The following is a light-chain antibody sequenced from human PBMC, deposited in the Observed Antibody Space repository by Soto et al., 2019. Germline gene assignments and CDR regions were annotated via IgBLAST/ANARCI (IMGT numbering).Light chain of an antibody. Sequence: QSFLTQPPSASGTPGQRVAFSCSGSSSNIGANTVNWYQQVPGAAPNLLIYSHSQRPSGVPDRFSGSKSGTSASLAISGLQSDDEADYYCAAWDDGLNACVFGTGTKVTV. CDR3: AAWDDGLNACV. CDR1: SSNIGANT. V-gene: IGLV1-44*01. CDR2: SHS. J-gene: IGLJ1*01.